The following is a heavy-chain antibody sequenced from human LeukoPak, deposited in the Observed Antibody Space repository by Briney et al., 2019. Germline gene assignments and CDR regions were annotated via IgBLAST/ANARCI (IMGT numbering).Heavy chain of an antibody. CDR1: GYTFTGYY. CDR2: INPNSGGT. CDR3: AYDFWSGPGGLFDY. V-gene: IGHV1-2*02. Sequence: ASVKVSCKASGYTFTGYYMHWVRQAPGQGLEWMGWINPNSGGTNYAQKFQGRVTMTRGTSISTAYMELSRLRSDDTAVYYCAYDFWSGPGGLFDYWGQGTLVTVSS. J-gene: IGHJ4*02. D-gene: IGHD3-3*01.